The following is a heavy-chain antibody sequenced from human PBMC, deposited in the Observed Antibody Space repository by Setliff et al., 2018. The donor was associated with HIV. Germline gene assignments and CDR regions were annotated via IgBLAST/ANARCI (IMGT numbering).Heavy chain of an antibody. D-gene: IGHD5-18*01. CDR3: ARTKLVDTAIRYHYDGLDV. CDR1: GGSISSGGYS. J-gene: IGHJ6*02. Sequence: SETLSLTCAVSGGSISSGGYSWNWIRQPPGKGLEWIGHIYSSGTTNYNPSLKSRVTMSVDTSKNQFSLRLSSVTAADTGVYYCARTKLVDTAIRYHYDGLDVWGQGTTVTVSS. V-gene: IGHV4-61*08. CDR2: IYSSGTT.